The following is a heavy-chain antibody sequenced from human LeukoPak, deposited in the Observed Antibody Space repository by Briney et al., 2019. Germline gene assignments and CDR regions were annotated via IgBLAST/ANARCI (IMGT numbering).Heavy chain of an antibody. Sequence: PGGSLRLSCAASGFTFSSYLMSWVRQAPGKGLEWVANIKQDGSEKYYVDSVKGRFTISRDNAKNSLYLQMNSLRAEDTAVYYCARSSTSSSWYYSWGQGTLVTVSS. V-gene: IGHV3-7*01. CDR2: IKQDGSEK. CDR1: GFTFSSYL. J-gene: IGHJ4*02. D-gene: IGHD6-13*01. CDR3: ARSSTSSSWYYS.